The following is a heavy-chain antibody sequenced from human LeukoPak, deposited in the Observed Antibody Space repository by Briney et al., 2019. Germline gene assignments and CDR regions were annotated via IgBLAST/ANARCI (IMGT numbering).Heavy chain of an antibody. V-gene: IGHV3-30-3*01. J-gene: IGHJ4*02. CDR1: GFTFSSYA. CDR3: AKEFLRPPDSYFDY. D-gene: IGHD2/OR15-2a*01. CDR2: ISYDGSNK. Sequence: GGSLRLSCAASGFTFSSYAMHWVRQAPGKGLEWVAVISYDGSNKYYADSVKGRFTILRDNSKNTLYLQMNSLRAEDTAVYYCAKEFLRPPDSYFDYWGQGTLVTASS.